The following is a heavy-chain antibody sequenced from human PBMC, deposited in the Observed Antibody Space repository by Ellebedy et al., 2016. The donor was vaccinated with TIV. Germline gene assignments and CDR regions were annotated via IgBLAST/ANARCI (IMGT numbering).Heavy chain of an antibody. CDR3: ARAGDSSGYFDY. CDR1: GFTFSSNW. CDR2: ISSSSSYI. Sequence: GESLKISCAVSGFTFSSNWMDWVRQAPGKGLEWVSSISSSSSYIYYADSVKGRFTISRDNAKNSLYLQMNSLRAEDTAVYYCARAGDSSGYFDYWGQGTLVTVSS. J-gene: IGHJ4*02. V-gene: IGHV3-21*04. D-gene: IGHD3-22*01.